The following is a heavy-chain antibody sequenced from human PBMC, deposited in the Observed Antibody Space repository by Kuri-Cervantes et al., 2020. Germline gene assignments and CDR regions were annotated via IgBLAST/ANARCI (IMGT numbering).Heavy chain of an antibody. CDR2: ISGSGGST. Sequence: GESLKISCAASGFSFSSYGMSWVRQAPGKGLEWVSAISGSGGSTYYADSVKGRFTISRDNSKNTLYLQMNSLRAEDTAVYYCAKDRPTAPKSIVVVPAAPPTYYMDVWGKGTTVTVSS. CDR1: GFSFSSYG. J-gene: IGHJ6*03. D-gene: IGHD2-2*01. CDR3: AKDRPTAPKSIVVVPAAPPTYYMDV. V-gene: IGHV3-23*01.